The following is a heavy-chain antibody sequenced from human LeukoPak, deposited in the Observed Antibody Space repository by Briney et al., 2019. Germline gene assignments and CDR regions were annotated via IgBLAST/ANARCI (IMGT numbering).Heavy chain of an antibody. Sequence: SETLSLTCAVSGYSISSGYYWGWIRQPPGKGLEWIRSIYHSGSTYYNPSLKSRVTISVDTSKNQFSLKLSSVTAADTAVYYCYITMIVVVGNYFDYWGQGTLVTVSS. CDR2: IYHSGST. CDR3: YITMIVVVGNYFDY. CDR1: GYSISSGYY. D-gene: IGHD3-22*01. V-gene: IGHV4-38-2*01. J-gene: IGHJ4*02.